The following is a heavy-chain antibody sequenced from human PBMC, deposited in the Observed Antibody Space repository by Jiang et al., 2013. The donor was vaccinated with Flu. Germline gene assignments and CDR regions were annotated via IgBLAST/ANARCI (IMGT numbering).Heavy chain of an antibody. CDR3: ARNLGGNPEYFRH. J-gene: IGHJ1*01. CDR1: GGSISSGGYY. D-gene: IGHD4-23*01. Sequence: GSGLVKPSQTLSLTCTVSGGSISSGGYYWSWIRQHPGKGLEWIGFIYNSGNSGNTYYNPSLKSRVTMSGDTSKNQFSLKLSSVTAADSAIYFCARNLGGNPEYFRHWGQGTLVSVSS. V-gene: IGHV4-31*03. CDR2: IYNSGNSGNT.